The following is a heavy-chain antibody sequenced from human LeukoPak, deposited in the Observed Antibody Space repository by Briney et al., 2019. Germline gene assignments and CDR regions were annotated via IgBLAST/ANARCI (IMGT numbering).Heavy chain of an antibody. V-gene: IGHV3-11*01. CDR1: GFTISDYY. CDR2: ISSSGSTI. J-gene: IGHJ4*02. CDR3: ARLKGYYDY. Sequence: PGGSLRLSCAASGFTSGFTISDYYMSWIRQAPGKGLEFISYISSSGSTIYYADSVKGRFTISRDNAKNSLYLQMNSLRAEDTAVYYCARLKGYYDYWGQGTLVTVSS.